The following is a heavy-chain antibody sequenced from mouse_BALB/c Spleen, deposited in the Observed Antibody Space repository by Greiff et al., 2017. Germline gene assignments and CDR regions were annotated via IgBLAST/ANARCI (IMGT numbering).Heavy chain of an antibody. J-gene: IGHJ2*01. Sequence: VQLQQSGAELMKPGASVKISCKATGYTFSSYWIEWVKQRPGHGLEWIGEILPGSGSTNYNEKFKGKATFTADTSSSTAYMQLSSLTSEDSAVYYCARHYGYLYYFDYWGQGTTLTVSS. D-gene: IGHD1-2*01. CDR1: GYTFSSYW. V-gene: IGHV1-9*01. CDR2: ILPGSGST. CDR3: ARHYGYLYYFDY.